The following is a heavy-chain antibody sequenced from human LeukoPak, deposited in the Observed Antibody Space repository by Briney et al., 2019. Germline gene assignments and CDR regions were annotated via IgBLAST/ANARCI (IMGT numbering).Heavy chain of an antibody. V-gene: IGHV3-48*03. J-gene: IGHJ4*02. CDR3: VKGPELRYFNWWYYFDY. CDR1: GFTFSGYE. Sequence: GGSLRLSCEASGFTFSGYEMNWVRQAPGKGLEWLSYMSTRSTTYYADSVKGRFTISRDNAKNSLYLQMSSLRAEDTAVYYCVKGPELRYFNWWYYFDYWGQGTLVTVSS. CDR2: MSTRSTT. D-gene: IGHD3-9*01.